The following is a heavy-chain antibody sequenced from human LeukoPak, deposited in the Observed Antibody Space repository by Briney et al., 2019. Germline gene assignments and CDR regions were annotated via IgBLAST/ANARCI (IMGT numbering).Heavy chain of an antibody. CDR2: INHSGST. CDR3: ARREVAGYCSGGSCYSFDY. D-gene: IGHD2-15*01. Sequence: SETLSLTCAVYGGSFSGYYWSWIRQPPGKGLDWIGEINHSGSTNYNPSLKSRVTISVDTSKNQFSLKLSSVTAADTAVYYCARREVAGYCSGGSCYSFDYWGQGTLVTVSS. J-gene: IGHJ4*02. CDR1: GGSFSGYY. V-gene: IGHV4-34*01.